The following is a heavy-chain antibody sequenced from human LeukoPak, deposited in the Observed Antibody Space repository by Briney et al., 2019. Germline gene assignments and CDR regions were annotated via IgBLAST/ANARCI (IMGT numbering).Heavy chain of an antibody. Sequence: SVKVSCKASGGTFSSYAISWVRQAPGQGLEWMGRIIPILGIANYAQKFQGRVTITADKSTSTAYLELSSLRSEDTAVYYCARVQLERFGDFDYWGQGTLVTVSS. V-gene: IGHV1-69*04. D-gene: IGHD3-16*01. CDR2: IIPILGIA. CDR1: GGTFSSYA. J-gene: IGHJ4*02. CDR3: ARVQLERFGDFDY.